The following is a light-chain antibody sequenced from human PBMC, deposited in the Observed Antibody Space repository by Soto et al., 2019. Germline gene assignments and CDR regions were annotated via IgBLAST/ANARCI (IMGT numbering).Light chain of an antibody. CDR2: DAS. V-gene: IGKV3-11*01. CDR3: QQRSNWPRT. Sequence: EIVLTQSPATLSLSPGERATLSCRASQSVSSSLGWYQQIPGQAPRLHIYDASNRATGIPARFSGSGSGTDFTLTISSLEPEDFAVYYCQQRSNWPRTFGQGTKLEIK. CDR1: QSVSSS. J-gene: IGKJ2*01.